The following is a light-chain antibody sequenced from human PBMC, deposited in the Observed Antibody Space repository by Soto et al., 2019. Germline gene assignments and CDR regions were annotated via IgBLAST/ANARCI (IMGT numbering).Light chain of an antibody. CDR2: GAS. Sequence: EIVLPQSPVTLSLSPGEKATLSCRASQSLDTYTLAWYQQKPGQTPRLLIYGASTRAAASPDRFIGSGSGTDFALTISMLEPEDFAVYYCQQYAESPLTFGPGTKVDIK. V-gene: IGKV3-20*01. CDR1: QSLDTYT. J-gene: IGKJ3*01. CDR3: QQYAESPLT.